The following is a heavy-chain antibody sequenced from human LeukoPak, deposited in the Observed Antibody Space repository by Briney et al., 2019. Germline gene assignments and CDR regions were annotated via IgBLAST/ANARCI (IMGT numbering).Heavy chain of an antibody. J-gene: IGHJ6*03. CDR3: AKGGHSNYYYYYMDV. CDR1: GFTFSSYA. CDR2: ISGSGGST. Sequence: GGSLRLSCAASGFTFSSYAMSWVRQAPGKGLEWVSAISGSGGSTYYADSVKGRFTISRDNSKNTLYLQMNSLRAEDTAVYYCAKGGHSNYYYYYMDVWGKGTTVTVSS. D-gene: IGHD4-11*01. V-gene: IGHV3-23*01.